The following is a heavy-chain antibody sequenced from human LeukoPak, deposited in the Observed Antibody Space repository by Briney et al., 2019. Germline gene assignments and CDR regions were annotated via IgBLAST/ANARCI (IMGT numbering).Heavy chain of an antibody. CDR1: GGSISYYY. V-gene: IGHV4-59*01. J-gene: IGHJ6*02. CDR2: IYYSGTT. D-gene: IGHD4-17*01. CDR3: AREDPETTVPEGMDV. Sequence: SETLSLTCTVSGGSISYYYWSWIRQSPGKGLEWIGYIYYSGTTNYNPSLKSRVTISVDTSKNQFSLQLRSVTAADTAVYYCAREDPETTVPEGMDVWGQGTTVTVSS.